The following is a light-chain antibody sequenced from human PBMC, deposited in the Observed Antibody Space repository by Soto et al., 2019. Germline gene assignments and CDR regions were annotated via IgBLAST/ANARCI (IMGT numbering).Light chain of an antibody. V-gene: IGLV2-14*01. CDR1: SSDVGGYNY. CDR2: DVS. Sequence: QSVLTQPASVSGSPVQSITISCTGTSSDVGGYNYVSWYQQHPGKAPKLMIYDVSNRPSGVSNRFSGSKSGNTASLTISGLQAEDEADYYCSSYTSSERVFGAGTKVTVL. CDR3: SSYTSSERV. J-gene: IGLJ1*01.